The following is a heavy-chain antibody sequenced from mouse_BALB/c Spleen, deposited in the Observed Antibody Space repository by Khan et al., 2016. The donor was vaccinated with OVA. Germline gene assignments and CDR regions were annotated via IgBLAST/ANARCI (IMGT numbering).Heavy chain of an antibody. J-gene: IGHJ2*01. Sequence: EVQLKESGPGLVKPSQSLSLTCTVTGYSITSGYGWNWIRQFPGNKLEWMGYISYSGSTNYNPSLQSRISLTRDTSKNTFFLQLNSLTTEDTATYYGARTAGIKYWGQGTTLTVSS. V-gene: IGHV3-2*02. CDR1: GYSITSGYG. D-gene: IGHD1-2*01. CDR3: ARTAGIKY. CDR2: ISYSGST.